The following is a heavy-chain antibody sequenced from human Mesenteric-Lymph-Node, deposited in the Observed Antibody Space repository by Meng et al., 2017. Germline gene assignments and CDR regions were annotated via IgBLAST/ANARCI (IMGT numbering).Heavy chain of an antibody. CDR3: ASGTSANLDYYGMDV. CDR2: INTNTGNT. CDR1: GYTFTSYA. J-gene: IGHJ6*02. V-gene: IGHV7-4-1*02. Sequence: ASVKVSCKFSGYTFTSYAVRWVRRAPGQGLEWMGWINTNTGNTTYAQGFTGRFVFFLDTSVSTAYLQISSLKAEDTALDYCASGTSANLDYYGMDVWGQETTVTVSS.